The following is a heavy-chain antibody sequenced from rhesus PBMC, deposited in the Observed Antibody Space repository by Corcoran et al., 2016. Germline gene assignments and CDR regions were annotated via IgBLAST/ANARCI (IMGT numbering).Heavy chain of an antibody. J-gene: IGHJ6*01. CDR1: GFTFSSYW. CDR3: AKERRGYSYSFWGLDS. D-gene: IGHD5-12*01. CDR2: INSGGGIT. Sequence: EVQLVESGGGLVQPGGSLRLSCAASGFTFSSYWMNWVRQALGKGPEWVSAINSGGGITYYADSVKGRFTISRDNSKNTLSLQMNSLRAEDTAVYYCAKERRGYSYSFWGLDSWGQGVVVTVSS. V-gene: IGHV3S25*01.